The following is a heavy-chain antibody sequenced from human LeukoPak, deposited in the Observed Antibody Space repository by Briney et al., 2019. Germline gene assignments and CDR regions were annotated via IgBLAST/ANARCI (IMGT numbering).Heavy chain of an antibody. CDR1: GYTFTSYY. D-gene: IGHD4-17*01. Sequence: ASVTVSCTASGYTFTSYYMHWVRQAPGQGLEWMGIINPSGGSTSYAQKFQGRVTMTRDTSTSTVYMELSSLRSEDTAVYYCARGSLFFGYGDYVGGPRPYNYYYGMDVWGQGTTVTVSS. CDR3: ARGSLFFGYGDYVGGPRPYNYYYGMDV. V-gene: IGHV1-46*01. J-gene: IGHJ6*02. CDR2: INPSGGST.